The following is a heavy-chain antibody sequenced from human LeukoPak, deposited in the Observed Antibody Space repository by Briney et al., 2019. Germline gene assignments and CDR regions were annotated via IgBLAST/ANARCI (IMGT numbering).Heavy chain of an antibody. CDR1: GYTLTSYG. J-gene: IGHJ4*02. V-gene: IGHV1-18*01. CDR3: ARVGRTLRWPPGFDY. D-gene: IGHD4-23*01. Sequence: ASVKVSCKASGYTLTSYGISWVRQAPGQGLEWMGWISAYNGNTNYAQKLQGRVTMTTDTSTSTAYMELRSLRSDDTAVYYCARVGRTLRWPPGFDYWGQGTLVTVSS. CDR2: ISAYNGNT.